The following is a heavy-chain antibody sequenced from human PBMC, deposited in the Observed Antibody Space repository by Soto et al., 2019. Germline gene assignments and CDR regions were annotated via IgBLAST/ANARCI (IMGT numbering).Heavy chain of an antibody. CDR1: GFTFSSYG. J-gene: IGHJ6*02. D-gene: IGHD3-16*01. CDR3: AKGRAYLYYGMDV. Sequence: LRLSCAASGFTFSSYGMHWVRQAPGKGLEWVAVISYDGSNKYYADSVKGRFTISRDNSKNTLYLQMNSLRAEDTAVYYCAKGRAYLYYGMDVWGQGTTVTVSS. CDR2: ISYDGSNK. V-gene: IGHV3-30*18.